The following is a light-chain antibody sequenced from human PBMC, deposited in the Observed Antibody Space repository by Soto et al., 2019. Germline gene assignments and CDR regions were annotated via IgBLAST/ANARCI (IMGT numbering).Light chain of an antibody. CDR2: NTN. Sequence: QSVLPQPPSASGSPGQGVSISCSGSNSNIGSHVVNWYQQLPGMAPRLLIYNTNRRHPGVPDRFSAYESGMSASLAISGLQVDDEADYFCASWDDSLDGPGLFGGGTKLTVL. V-gene: IGLV1-44*01. J-gene: IGLJ3*02. CDR1: NSNIGSHV. CDR3: ASWDDSLDGPGL.